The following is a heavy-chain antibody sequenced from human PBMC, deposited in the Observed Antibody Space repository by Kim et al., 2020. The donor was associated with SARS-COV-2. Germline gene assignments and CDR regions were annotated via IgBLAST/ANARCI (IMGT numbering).Heavy chain of an antibody. CDR3: ARNVRIRTMIVVSLYYFGY. V-gene: IGHV4-34*01. J-gene: IGHJ4*02. Sequence: SETLSLTCAVYGGSFSGYYWSWIRQPPGKGLEWIGEINHSGSTNYNPSLKSRVTISVDTSKNQFSLKLSSVTAADTAVYYCARNVRIRTMIVVSLYYFGYWGQGTLVTVSS. D-gene: IGHD3-22*01. CDR2: INHSGST. CDR1: GGSFSGYY.